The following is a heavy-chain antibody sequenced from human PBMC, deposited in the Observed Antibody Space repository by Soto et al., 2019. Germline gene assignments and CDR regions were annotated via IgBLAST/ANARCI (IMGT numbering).Heavy chain of an antibody. CDR3: ARAYSSGWRTDNFDY. J-gene: IGHJ4*02. CDR1: GGSISSGGYY. V-gene: IGHV4-31*03. D-gene: IGHD6-19*01. Sequence: TSETLSLTCTVSGGSISSGGYYWSWIRQHPGKGLEWIGYIYYSGSTYYNPSLKSRVTISVDTSKNQFSLKLSSVTAADTAVYYCARAYSSGWRTDNFDYWGQGTLVTVSS. CDR2: IYYSGST.